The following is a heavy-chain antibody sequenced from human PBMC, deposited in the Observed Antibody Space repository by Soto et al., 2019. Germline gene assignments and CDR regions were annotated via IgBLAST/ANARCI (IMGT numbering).Heavy chain of an antibody. J-gene: IGHJ4*02. Sequence: SETLSLTCTVSGGSISSGGYYWSWIRQPPGKGLEWIGYIYYSGSTYYNPSLKSRVTISVDTSKNQFSLKLSSVTAADTAVYYCARGGLALLLWFGDRQVFWDYWGQGTLVTVSS. V-gene: IGHV4-30-4*01. CDR3: ARGGLALLLWFGDRQVFWDY. CDR1: GGSISSGGYY. D-gene: IGHD3-10*01. CDR2: IYYSGST.